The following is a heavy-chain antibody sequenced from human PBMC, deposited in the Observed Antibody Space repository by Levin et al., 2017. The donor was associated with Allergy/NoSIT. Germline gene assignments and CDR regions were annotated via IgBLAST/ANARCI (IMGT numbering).Heavy chain of an antibody. Sequence: ASVKVSCAPSGFTFSSYSMNWVRQAPGKGLEWISYISSTGRTTYYADSVKGRFTISRDNAKNSLYLQMNSLRDEDTAVYYCAKVGYCSGGSCYSGGAFDYWGQGTLVTVSS. J-gene: IGHJ4*02. D-gene: IGHD2-15*01. CDR3: AKVGYCSGGSCYSGGAFDY. CDR1: GFTFSSYS. V-gene: IGHV3-48*02. CDR2: ISSTGRTT.